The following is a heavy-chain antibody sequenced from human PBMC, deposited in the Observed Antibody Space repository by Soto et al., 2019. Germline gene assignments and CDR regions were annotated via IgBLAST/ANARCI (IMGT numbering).Heavy chain of an antibody. CDR2: INAHSGGT. CDR1: GFSFTGYY. CDR3: AKDLTRQLAYWLDP. J-gene: IGHJ5*02. V-gene: IGHV1-2*02. Sequence: ASVKVSCKASGFSFTGYYIHWLRQAPGQGLEWMGWINAHSGGTEYAQKFQGRVTLARDTSIATAYLTLTSLTSDDTALYYCAKDLTRQLAYWLDPWGQGTQVTVSS. D-gene: IGHD6-6*01.